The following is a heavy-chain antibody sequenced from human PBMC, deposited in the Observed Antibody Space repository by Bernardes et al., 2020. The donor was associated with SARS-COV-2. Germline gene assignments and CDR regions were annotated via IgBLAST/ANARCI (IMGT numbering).Heavy chain of an antibody. CDR1: GGSISSGGYY. Sequence: SDTLSLICTVSGGSISSGGYYWSWIRQHPGKGLEWIGYIYYSGSTYYNPSLKSRVTISVDTSKNQFSLKLSSVTAADTAVYYCARVTSGSYHLGYWGQGTLVTVSS. V-gene: IGHV4-31*03. J-gene: IGHJ4*02. CDR3: ARVTSGSYHLGY. D-gene: IGHD1-26*01. CDR2: IYYSGST.